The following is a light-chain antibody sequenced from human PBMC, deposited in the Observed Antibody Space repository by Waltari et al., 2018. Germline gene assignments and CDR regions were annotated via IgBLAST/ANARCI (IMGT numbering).Light chain of an antibody. CDR1: DNVRDN. Sequence: EVAMTQSPATLSVSPGERATLSCRARDNVRDNLAWYQQKPGQAPRLLIHGASTRATGIPARFSGSGSGTEFTLTISSLQSGDIAIYYCQQYNNWPGSFGQGTKVQIK. CDR2: GAS. CDR3: QQYNNWPGS. J-gene: IGKJ1*01. V-gene: IGKV3-15*01.